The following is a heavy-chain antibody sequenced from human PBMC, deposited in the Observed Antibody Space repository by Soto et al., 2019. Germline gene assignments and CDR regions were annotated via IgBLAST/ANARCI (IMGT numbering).Heavy chain of an antibody. J-gene: IGHJ4*02. Sequence: QVQLQESGPGLVKPSETLSLTCTVSGGSISSYYWSWIRQPPGKGLEWIGYIYYSGNTNYNPSLRXRVTLSVDTSKNQFSLKLSSVTAADTAVYYCARRYGYSFDYWGQGTLVTVSS. V-gene: IGHV4-59*08. D-gene: IGHD1-1*01. CDR3: ARRYGYSFDY. CDR1: GGSISSYY. CDR2: IYYSGNT.